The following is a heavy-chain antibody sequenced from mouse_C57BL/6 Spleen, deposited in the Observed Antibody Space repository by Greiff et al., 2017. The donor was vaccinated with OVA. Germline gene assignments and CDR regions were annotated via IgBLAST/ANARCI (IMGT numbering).Heavy chain of an antibody. V-gene: IGHV1-78*01. CDR1: GYTFTDHT. D-gene: IGHD2-2*01. CDR2: IYPRDGST. J-gene: IGHJ4*01. CDR3: ARSWLPRSGGYAMDY. Sequence: VQLQQSDAELVKPGASVKISCKVSGYTFTDHTIHWMKQRPEQGLEWIGYIYPRDGSTKYNEKFKGKATLTADKSSSTAYRQLNSLTSEDSAVYFCARSWLPRSGGYAMDYWGQGTSVTVSS.